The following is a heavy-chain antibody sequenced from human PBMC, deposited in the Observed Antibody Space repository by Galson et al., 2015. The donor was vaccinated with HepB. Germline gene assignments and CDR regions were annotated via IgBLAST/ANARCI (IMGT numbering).Heavy chain of an antibody. CDR1: AFTFSSYA. CDR2: ISYDGTNK. D-gene: IGHD3-22*01. CDR3: ARGEYYYDSYGMDV. J-gene: IGHJ6*02. Sequence: SLRLSCAASAFTFSSYAMYWVRQAPGEGLEWVACISYDGTNKYHAGYVNGRFTVSRANSKSTLYLQMNSLRADDTAVYYCARGEYYYDSYGMDVWGQGTTVTVSS. V-gene: IGHV3-30-3*01.